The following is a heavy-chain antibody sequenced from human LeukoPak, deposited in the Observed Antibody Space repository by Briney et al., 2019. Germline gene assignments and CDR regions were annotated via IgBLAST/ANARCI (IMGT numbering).Heavy chain of an antibody. V-gene: IGHV4-30-4*01. J-gene: IGHJ4*02. CDR3: ARLPLYYYGSGSYYTGGYYFDY. D-gene: IGHD3-10*01. CDR2: IYYSGST. CDR1: GGSISSGDYY. Sequence: PSETLSLTCTVSGGSISSGDYYWSWIRQPPGKGLEWIGYIYYSGSTYYNPSLKSRVTISVDTSKNQFSLKLSSVTAADTAVYYCARLPLYYYGSGSYYTGGYYFDYWGQGTLVTVSS.